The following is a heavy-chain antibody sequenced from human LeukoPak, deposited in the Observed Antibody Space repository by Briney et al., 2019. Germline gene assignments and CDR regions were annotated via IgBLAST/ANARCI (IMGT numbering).Heavy chain of an antibody. CDR3: ARGVTPEAY. CDR1: GGSISSGGYY. D-gene: IGHD4-17*01. CDR2: IYYSGTT. V-gene: IGHV4-61*08. Sequence: PSQTLSLTCTVSGGSISSGGYYWSWIRQPPGKGLEWIGYIYYSGTTNYNPSLKSRVTMTVDTSKNQFSLKLSSVTAADTAVYYCARGVTPEAYWGQGTLVTVSS. J-gene: IGHJ4*02.